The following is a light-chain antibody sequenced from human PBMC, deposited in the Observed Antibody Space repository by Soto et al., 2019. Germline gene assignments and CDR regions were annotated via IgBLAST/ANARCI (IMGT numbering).Light chain of an antibody. J-gene: IGLJ2*01. Sequence: QSALNQPASVSGSPGQSITISCTGTSSDVGRYKLVSWYQQHPGKAPKLMIYDVTNRPSGVSNRFSGSKSGNTASLTISGLQAEDEADYYCSSYTTSTTLIFGGGTKLTVL. CDR1: SSDVGRYKL. CDR2: DVT. V-gene: IGLV2-14*03. CDR3: SSYTTSTTLI.